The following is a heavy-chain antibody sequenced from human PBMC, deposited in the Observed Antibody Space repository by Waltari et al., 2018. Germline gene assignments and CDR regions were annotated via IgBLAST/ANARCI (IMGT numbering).Heavy chain of an antibody. Sequence: QVQLVQSGAEVKKPGASVKVSCTVSGYTLTELSMHWVRQAPGKGLEWMGGFDPEDGETIYAQKFQGRVTMTENTTTDTAYMELSSLRSEDTAVYYCARYCSGGSCYSLYAFDIWGQGTMVTVSS. V-gene: IGHV1-24*01. D-gene: IGHD2-15*01. CDR2: FDPEDGET. CDR1: GYTLTELS. J-gene: IGHJ3*02. CDR3: ARYCSGGSCYSLYAFDI.